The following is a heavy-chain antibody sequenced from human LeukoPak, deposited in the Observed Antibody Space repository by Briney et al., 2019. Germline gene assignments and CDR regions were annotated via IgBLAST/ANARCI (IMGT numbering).Heavy chain of an antibody. CDR3: ATGRRWFDP. Sequence: SETLSLTCTVSGGSISSSGYYWGWIRQPPGKGLEWIGSIYYSGSTYYNPSLKSRVTISVDTSKNQFSLKLSSVTAADTAVYYCATGRRWFDPWGQGTLVTVSS. CDR2: IYYSGST. V-gene: IGHV4-39*07. J-gene: IGHJ5*02. CDR1: GGSISSSGYY.